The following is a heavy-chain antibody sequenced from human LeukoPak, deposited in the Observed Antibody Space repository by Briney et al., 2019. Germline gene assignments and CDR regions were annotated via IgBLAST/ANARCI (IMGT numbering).Heavy chain of an antibody. D-gene: IGHD4-17*01. CDR3: ARAPTVRDSFDI. J-gene: IGHJ3*02. CDR2: TSAYNDNT. CDR1: GYTFTSYG. Sequence: GASVKVSCKASGYTFTSYGLSWVRQAPGQGLEWMGWTSAYNDNTKYSQKFQGRVTMTTDTSTTTAYMELRSLISDDTAVYYCARAPTVRDSFDIWGQGTMVTVSS. V-gene: IGHV1-18*01.